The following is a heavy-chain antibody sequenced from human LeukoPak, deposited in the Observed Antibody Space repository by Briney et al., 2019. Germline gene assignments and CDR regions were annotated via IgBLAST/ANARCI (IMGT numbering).Heavy chain of an antibody. CDR3: ARVCPKGAVAGKIWFDP. CDR1: GGSISSYY. V-gene: IGHV4-59*01. D-gene: IGHD6-19*01. Sequence: SETLSLTCTVSGGSISSYYWSWIRQPPGKGLEWIGYIYYSGSTNYNPSLKSRVTISVDTSKNQFSLKLSSVTAADTAVYYCARVCPKGAVAGKIWFDPWGQGTLVTVSS. J-gene: IGHJ5*02. CDR2: IYYSGST.